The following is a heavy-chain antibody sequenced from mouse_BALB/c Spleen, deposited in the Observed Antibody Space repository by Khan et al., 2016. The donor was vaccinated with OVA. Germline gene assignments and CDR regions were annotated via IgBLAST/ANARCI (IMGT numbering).Heavy chain of an antibody. J-gene: IGHJ4*01. CDR1: GFSLTGYG. CDR2: ILGAGST. D-gene: IGHD2-10*01. V-gene: IGHV2-6-7*01. Sequence: VQLQESGPGLVAPSQSLSITCTVSGFSLTGYGINWVRQPPGKGLEWLGMILGAGSTDYNSVLNSSLSISKDNSTSQVFLKMNSLQTDDTPRYYCARGPCYGNYFARDYGGKGPSVPVS. CDR3: ARGPCYGNYFARDY.